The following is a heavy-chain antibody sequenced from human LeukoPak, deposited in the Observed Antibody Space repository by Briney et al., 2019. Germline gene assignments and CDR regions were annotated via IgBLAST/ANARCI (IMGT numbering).Heavy chain of an antibody. J-gene: IGHJ3*02. D-gene: IGHD6-13*01. Sequence: SETLSLTCTVSGYSISSGYYWGWIRQPPGKGLEWIGEINHSGSTNYNPSLKSRVTISVDTSKNQFSLKLSSVTAADTAVYYCARRRGYSSSWYRAFDIWGQGTMVTVSS. CDR2: INHSGST. CDR1: GYSISSGYY. CDR3: ARRRGYSSSWYRAFDI. V-gene: IGHV4-38-2*02.